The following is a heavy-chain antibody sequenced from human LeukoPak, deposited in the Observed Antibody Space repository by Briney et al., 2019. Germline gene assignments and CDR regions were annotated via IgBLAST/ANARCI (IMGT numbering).Heavy chain of an antibody. V-gene: IGHV3-48*03. CDR3: ARDHHYDSSGYYFAPFDY. D-gene: IGHD3-22*01. CDR2: ISSSGSTM. J-gene: IGHJ4*02. Sequence: GGSLRLSCAASGFTFSSYEMNWVRQAPGKGLEWVSYISSSGSTMYYADSVKGRFTISRDNAKNSLYLQMNSLRAEDTAVYYCARDHHYDSSGYYFAPFDYWGQGTLVTVSS. CDR1: GFTFSSYE.